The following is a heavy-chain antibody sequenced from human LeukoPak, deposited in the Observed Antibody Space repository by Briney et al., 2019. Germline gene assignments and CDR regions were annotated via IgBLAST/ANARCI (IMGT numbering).Heavy chain of an antibody. V-gene: IGHV3-53*01. D-gene: IGHD3-9*01. CDR3: ARTSDYRFEY. CDR1: GFTFSDYY. J-gene: IGHJ4*02. Sequence: GGSLRLSCVASGFTFSDYYMSWVRQAPGKGPEWVSITYGGGSTFFADSVKGRFTTSRDNSKNTVYLQMNTLRAEDTAVYYCARTSDYRFEYWGQGTLVTVSS. CDR2: TYGGGST.